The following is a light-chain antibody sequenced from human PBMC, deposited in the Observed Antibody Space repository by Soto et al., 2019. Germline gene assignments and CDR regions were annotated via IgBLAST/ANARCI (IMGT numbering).Light chain of an antibody. V-gene: IGLV2-14*01. Sequence: QSVLTQPASVSGSPGQSITISCTGTSSDIGAYNSVSWYQQHPGKAPKLMIYEVSNRPSGVSKRFAASKSGKTASLTISGLQAEDEADYYCSSRTHSNPYVFGTGTKVTVL. CDR1: SSDIGAYNS. CDR2: EVS. CDR3: SSRTHSNPYV. J-gene: IGLJ1*01.